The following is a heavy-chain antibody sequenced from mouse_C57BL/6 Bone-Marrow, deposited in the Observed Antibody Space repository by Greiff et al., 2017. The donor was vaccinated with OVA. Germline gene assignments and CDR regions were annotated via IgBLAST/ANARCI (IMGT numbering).Heavy chain of an antibody. D-gene: IGHD1-1*01. Sequence: VQLQQPGTELVKPGASVKLSCKASGYTFTSYWMHWVKQRPGQGLEWIGNINPSNGGTNYNEKFKSKATLTVDKSSSTAYMQLSSLTSEDSAVYNCARGGLLRLYTIYYWGEGTTLTVSS. J-gene: IGHJ2*01. V-gene: IGHV1-53*01. CDR2: INPSNGGT. CDR3: ARGGLLRLYTIYY. CDR1: GYTFTSYW.